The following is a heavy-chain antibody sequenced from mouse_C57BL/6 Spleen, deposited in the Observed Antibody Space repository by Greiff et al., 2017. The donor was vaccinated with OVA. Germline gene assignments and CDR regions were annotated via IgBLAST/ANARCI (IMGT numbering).Heavy chain of an antibody. CDR2: INPSNGGT. D-gene: IGHD6-5*01. CDR1: GYTFTSYW. Sequence: QVQLQQPGTELVKPGASVKLSCKASGYTFTSYWMHWVKQRPGQGLEWIGNINPSNGGTNYNAKFQSKATLTVDKSSSTAYMQLSSLTSEDSAVYYCARTRLLLDARDYWGQGTSVTVSA. CDR3: ARTRLLLDARDY. V-gene: IGHV1-53*01. J-gene: IGHJ4*01.